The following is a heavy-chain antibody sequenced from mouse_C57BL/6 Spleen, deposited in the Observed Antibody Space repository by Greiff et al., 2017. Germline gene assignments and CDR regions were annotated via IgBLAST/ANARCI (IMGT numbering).Heavy chain of an antibody. J-gene: IGHJ4*01. Sequence: EVQLQQSGPELVKPGASVKISCKASGYSFTGYYMNWVKQSPEKSLEWIGEINPSTGGTTYNQKFKAKATLTVDKSSSTAYMQLKSLTSEDSAVYYCARWPAGTGYLDYWGQGTSVTVSS. CDR3: ARWPAGTGYLDY. V-gene: IGHV1-42*01. CDR1: GYSFTGYY. D-gene: IGHD4-1*01. CDR2: INPSTGGT.